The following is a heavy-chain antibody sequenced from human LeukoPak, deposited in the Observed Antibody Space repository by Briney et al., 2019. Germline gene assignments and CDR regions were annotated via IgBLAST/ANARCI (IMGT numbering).Heavy chain of an antibody. V-gene: IGHV3-74*01. D-gene: IGHD3-3*01. J-gene: IGHJ4*02. Sequence: PGGSLRLSCAASGFTFSSYWMHWVRQAPGKGLVWVSRINSDGSSTIYADSVKGRFTISRDNAKNTLSLQMNSLRAEDTAVYYCAREELVEDDFWSGPYDYWGQGTLVTVSS. CDR2: INSDGSST. CDR1: GFTFSSYW. CDR3: AREELVEDDFWSGPYDY.